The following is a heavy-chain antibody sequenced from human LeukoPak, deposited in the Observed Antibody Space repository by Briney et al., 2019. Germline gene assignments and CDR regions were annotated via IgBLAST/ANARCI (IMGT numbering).Heavy chain of an antibody. J-gene: IGHJ5*02. CDR2: IYSIGST. D-gene: IGHD5-18*01. CDR3: ARHPTALVSYGFDP. CDR1: GASISNYY. V-gene: IGHV4-59*08. Sequence: SETLSLTCTVTGASISNYYWSWIRQPPGKGLEWIGYIYSIGSTNYNPSLKSRVTISVDTSKNQFSLKLSSVTAADTAIYYCARHPTALVSYGFDPWGQGTLVTVSS.